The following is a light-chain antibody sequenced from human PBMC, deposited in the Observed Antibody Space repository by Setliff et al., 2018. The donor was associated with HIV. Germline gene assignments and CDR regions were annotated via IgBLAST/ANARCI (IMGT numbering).Light chain of an antibody. CDR1: NSDVGGYNY. J-gene: IGLJ1*01. V-gene: IGLV2-23*02. Sequence: QSVLAQPASVSGSPGQSITISCTRTNSDVGGYNYVSWYQQHPGKAPKLMIYDVTKRPPGVSNLFSVDKSGNTASLTISGLQAEDEADYYCCSYAGSSTPYVFGTGTKSPS. CDR2: DVT. CDR3: CSYAGSSTPYV.